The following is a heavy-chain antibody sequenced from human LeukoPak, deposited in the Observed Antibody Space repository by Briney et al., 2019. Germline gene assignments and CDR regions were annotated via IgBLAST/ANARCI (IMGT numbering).Heavy chain of an antibody. V-gene: IGHV4-4*07. J-gene: IGHJ4*02. Sequence: SETLSLTCSVSGGSISSYYWSWIRQPAGKGLEWIGRIFAGGSTKYNPSLKSRVTMSVDTSKNQFSLKLTSVTAADTAVYFCARESSGWYFDYWGQGTLVTVS. CDR1: GGSISSYY. D-gene: IGHD6-19*01. CDR3: ARESSGWYFDY. CDR2: IFAGGST.